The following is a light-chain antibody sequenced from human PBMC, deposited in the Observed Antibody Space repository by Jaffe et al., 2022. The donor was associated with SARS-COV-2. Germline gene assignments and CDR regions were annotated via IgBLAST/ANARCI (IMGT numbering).Light chain of an antibody. CDR3: SSYTSSSHVV. J-gene: IGLJ2*01. CDR2: EVS. Sequence: QSALTQPASVSGSPGQSITISCTGTSSDVGGYNYVSWYQQHPGKAPKLMIYEVSNRPSGVPDRFSGSKSGNTASLTISGLQAEDEADYYCSSYTSSSHVVFGGGTKLTVL. V-gene: IGLV2-14*01. CDR1: SSDVGGYNY.